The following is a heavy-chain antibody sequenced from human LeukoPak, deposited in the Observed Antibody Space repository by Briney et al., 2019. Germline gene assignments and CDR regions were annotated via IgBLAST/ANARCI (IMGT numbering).Heavy chain of an antibody. CDR1: GGSISSSSYY. V-gene: IGHV4-39*01. CDR2: ICYSGST. Sequence: SETLSLTCTVSGGSISSSSYYWGWIRQPPGKGLEWIGSICYSGSTYYNPSLKSRVTISVDTSKNQFSLKLSSVTAADTAVYYCARSDCSGGSCYYPSYYFDYWGQGTLVTVSS. D-gene: IGHD2-15*01. J-gene: IGHJ4*02. CDR3: ARSDCSGGSCYYPSYYFDY.